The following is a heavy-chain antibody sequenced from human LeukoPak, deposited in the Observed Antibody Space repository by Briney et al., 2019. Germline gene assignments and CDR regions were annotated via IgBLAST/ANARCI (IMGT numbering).Heavy chain of an antibody. Sequence: GGSLRLSCAASGFTFSSYSMNWVRQAPGKGLEWVSSISSSSSYIYYADSVKGRFTISRDSSKNTLYLQMNSLRVEDTAVYYCARDGCTTTSCSDYWGQGTLVTVSS. CDR1: GFTFSSYS. CDR3: ARDGCTTTSCSDY. V-gene: IGHV3-21*01. J-gene: IGHJ4*02. CDR2: ISSSSSYI. D-gene: IGHD2-2*01.